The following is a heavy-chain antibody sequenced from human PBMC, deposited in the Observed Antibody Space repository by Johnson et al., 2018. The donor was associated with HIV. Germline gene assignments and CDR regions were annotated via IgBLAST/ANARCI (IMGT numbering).Heavy chain of an antibody. D-gene: IGHD5-18*01. CDR3: AKTHTYGGAFDI. CDR1: GFIVSSKY. Sequence: QVQLVESGGGAVRPGGSLRLSCAASGFIVSSKYMTWFRQAPGKGLEWVAVISYDGSNKYYAASVKGRFTISRHNSKTTLYLQMNSLRAEDTAVYFCAKTHTYGGAFDIWGQGTMVTVSS. V-gene: IGHV3-30*18. CDR2: ISYDGSNK. J-gene: IGHJ3*02.